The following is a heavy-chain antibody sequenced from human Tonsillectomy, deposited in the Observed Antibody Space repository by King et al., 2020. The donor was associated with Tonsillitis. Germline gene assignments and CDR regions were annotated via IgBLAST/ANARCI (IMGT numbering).Heavy chain of an antibody. D-gene: IGHD7-27*01. V-gene: IGHV4-59*01. Sequence: QLQESGPGLVKPSETLSLTCTVSGGSISSYYWSWIRQPPGKGLEWIGYIYYSGSTNYNPSLKSRVTISVDTSNNQFSLKVSSVTAADTAVYYCARALGDPDAFDIWGQGTMVTVSS. CDR2: IYYSGST. J-gene: IGHJ3*02. CDR1: GGSISSYY. CDR3: ARALGDPDAFDI.